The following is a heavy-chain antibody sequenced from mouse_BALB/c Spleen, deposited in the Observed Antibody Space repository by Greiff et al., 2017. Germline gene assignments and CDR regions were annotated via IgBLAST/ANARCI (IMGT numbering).Heavy chain of an antibody. Sequence: EVKVEESGGGLVQPGGSRKLSCAASGFTFSSFGMHWVRQAPEKGLEWVAYISSGSSTIYYADTVKGRFTISRDNPKNTLFLQMTSLRSEDTAMYYCARGEYGNYRYYFDYWGQGTTLTVSS. CDR1: GFTFSSFG. D-gene: IGHD2-10*02. CDR2: ISSGSSTI. J-gene: IGHJ2*01. CDR3: ARGEYGNYRYYFDY. V-gene: IGHV5-17*02.